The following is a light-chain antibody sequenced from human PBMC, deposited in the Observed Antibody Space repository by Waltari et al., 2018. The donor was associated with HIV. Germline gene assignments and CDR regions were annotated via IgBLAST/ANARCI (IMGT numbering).Light chain of an antibody. J-gene: IGKJ4*01. Sequence: EIVLTQSPATLSLSPGERATLSCRASQSVSNSLIWYQQKPGQAPRLLIYDASNRATGVPARFSGSVSGTDFTLTISSLEPEDFAVYYCQQRSNWPPITFGGGTKVEIK. CDR3: QQRSNWPPIT. CDR2: DAS. V-gene: IGKV3-11*01. CDR1: QSVSNS.